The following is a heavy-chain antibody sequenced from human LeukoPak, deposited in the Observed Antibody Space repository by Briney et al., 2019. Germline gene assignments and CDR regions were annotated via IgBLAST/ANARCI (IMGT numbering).Heavy chain of an antibody. CDR2: IYYSGST. CDR1: GGSISSSSYY. V-gene: IGHV4-39*07. J-gene: IGHJ4*02. CDR3: AREPPRRWQQLVRYY. D-gene: IGHD6-13*01. Sequence: MTSETLSLTCTVSGGSISSSSYYWGWIRQPPGKGLEWIGSIYYSGSTYYNPSLKSRVTISVDTSKSQFSLKLSSVTAADTAVYYCAREPPRRWQQLVRYYWGQGTLVTVSS.